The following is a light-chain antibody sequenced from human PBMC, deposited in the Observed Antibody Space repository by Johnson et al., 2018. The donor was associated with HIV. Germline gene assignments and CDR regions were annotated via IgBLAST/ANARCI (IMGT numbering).Light chain of an antibody. CDR3: GTWDSSLNTGAV. V-gene: IGLV1-51*02. Sequence: QSVLTQPPSVSAAPGQKVTISCSGSSSNIGNNYVSWYRHFPGTAPKLLIYENNKRPSGIPDRFSGSKSGTSATLGITGLQTGDEADYYCGTWDSSLNTGAVFGPGTKVTVL. CDR1: SSNIGNNY. J-gene: IGLJ1*01. CDR2: ENN.